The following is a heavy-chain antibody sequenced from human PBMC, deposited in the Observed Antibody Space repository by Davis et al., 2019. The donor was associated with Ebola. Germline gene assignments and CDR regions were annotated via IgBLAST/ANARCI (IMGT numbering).Heavy chain of an antibody. CDR3: ARKRTGTWGDAFDI. V-gene: IGHV5-10-1*01. CDR1: GYSFTSYW. CDR2: IDPSDSYT. Sequence: KVSCKGSGYSFTSYWISWVRQMPGKGLEWMGRIDPSDSYTNYSPSFQGHVTISADKSISTAYLQWSSLKASDTAMYYCARKRTGTWGDAFDIWGQGTMVTVSS. D-gene: IGHD3/OR15-3a*01. J-gene: IGHJ3*02.